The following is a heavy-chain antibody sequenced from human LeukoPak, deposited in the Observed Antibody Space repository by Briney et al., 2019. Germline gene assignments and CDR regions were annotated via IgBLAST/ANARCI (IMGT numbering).Heavy chain of an antibody. Sequence: QAGGSLRLSCAASGFIFSSYAMSWVRRAPGKGLEWVSYGGSGGSTYYADSVKGRFTVSRDNSKSTLYLQMNSLTAEDTAVYYCAKMRGQYYHSYYMDAWGKGTTATVSS. CDR2: GGSGGST. J-gene: IGHJ6*03. CDR3: AKMRGQYYHSYYMDA. V-gene: IGHV3-23*01. CDR1: GFIFSSYA.